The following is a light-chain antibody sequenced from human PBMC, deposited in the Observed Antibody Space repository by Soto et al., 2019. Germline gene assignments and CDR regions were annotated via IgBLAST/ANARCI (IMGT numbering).Light chain of an antibody. V-gene: IGKV3-11*01. CDR3: QQRSNWPYT. Sequence: EIVLTQSPATLSLSPGERATLSCRASQSVSSYLAWYQQKPGQAPRLLIYDASNRATGIPARFSGSGSGTDFTLTISSLEPEDCAVYYCQQRSNWPYTCGQGTKLELK. CDR2: DAS. J-gene: IGKJ2*01. CDR1: QSVSSY.